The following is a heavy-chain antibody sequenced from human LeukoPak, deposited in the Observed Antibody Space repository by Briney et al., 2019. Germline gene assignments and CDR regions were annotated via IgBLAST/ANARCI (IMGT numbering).Heavy chain of an antibody. Sequence: MPSETLSLTCSVSGGSISVYYWSWIRQPPGKGLEWIGYIYYSGSTNYNPSLKSRVTISVDTSKNQFSLKLSSVTAADTAVYYCARHGAWNRFDYWGQGTLVTVSS. CDR1: GGSISVYY. J-gene: IGHJ4*02. V-gene: IGHV4-59*08. D-gene: IGHD1-1*01. CDR3: ARHGAWNRFDY. CDR2: IYYSGST.